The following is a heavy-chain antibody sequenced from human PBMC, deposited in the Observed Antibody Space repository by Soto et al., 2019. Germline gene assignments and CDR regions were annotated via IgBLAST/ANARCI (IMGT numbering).Heavy chain of an antibody. CDR3: VKGDLDTAVVNSPDAFDF. CDR1: GFMFNDYG. J-gene: IGHJ3*01. CDR2: ISYDGDNK. Sequence: QVKLVESEGGVVQPGRSLRLSCEASGFMFNDYGMHWVRQAPGKGLDWVAVISYDGDNKYFAQSVKGRVTISRDNSNNTLFLHMDSRRHEDTAVYHCVKGDLDTAVVNSPDAFDFWGQGTMVTVSS. D-gene: IGHD5-18*01. V-gene: IGHV3-30*18.